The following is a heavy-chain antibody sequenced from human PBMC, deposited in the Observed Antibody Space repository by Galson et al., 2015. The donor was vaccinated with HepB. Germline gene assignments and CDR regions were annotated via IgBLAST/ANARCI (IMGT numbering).Heavy chain of an antibody. D-gene: IGHD3-22*01. CDR3: AKARITMNHYYGMDV. Sequence: SLRLSCAASGFTFDDYAMHWVRQAPGKGLEWVSLISWDGGSTYYADSVKGRFTISRDNSKNSLYLQMNSLRAEDTTLYYCAKARITMNHYYGMDVWGQGTTVTVSS. J-gene: IGHJ6*02. CDR1: GFTFDDYA. CDR2: ISWDGGST. V-gene: IGHV3-43D*03.